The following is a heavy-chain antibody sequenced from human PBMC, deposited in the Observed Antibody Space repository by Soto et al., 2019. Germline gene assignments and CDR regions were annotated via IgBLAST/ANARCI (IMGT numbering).Heavy chain of an antibody. D-gene: IGHD3-10*01. CDR2: INPNGGST. V-gene: IGHV1-46*01. J-gene: IGHJ5*02. CDR1: GYTFSSYY. CDR3: ATEEGGVKDGVSWFDP. Sequence: ASVNVACKASGYTFSSYYVHWVRQAHGQGLEWIGIINPNGGSTNYAQNFKSRVTISVDTSKNQSSLKLSSVTAADTAVYYCATEEGGVKDGVSWFDPWGQGTLVTVSS.